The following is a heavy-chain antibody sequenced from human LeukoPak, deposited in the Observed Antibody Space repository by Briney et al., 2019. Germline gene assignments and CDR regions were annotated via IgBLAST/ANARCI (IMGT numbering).Heavy chain of an antibody. J-gene: IGHJ4*02. V-gene: IGHV3-21*05. CDR1: GFTFSSYA. CDR3: ARVYDSSGYSPFDY. D-gene: IGHD3-22*01. Sequence: PGGSLRLSCAASGFTFSSYAMSWVRRAPGKGLEWVSYISSSSSYTNYADSVKGRFTISRDNAKNSLYLQMNSLRAEDTAVYYCARVYDSSGYSPFDYWGQGTLVTVSS. CDR2: ISSSSSYT.